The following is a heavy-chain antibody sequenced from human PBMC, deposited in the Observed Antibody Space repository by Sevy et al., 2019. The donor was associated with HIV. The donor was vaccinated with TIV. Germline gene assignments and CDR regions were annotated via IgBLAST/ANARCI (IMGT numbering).Heavy chain of an antibody. D-gene: IGHD6-19*01. CDR2: IYYSGSA. J-gene: IGHJ4*02. CDR1: GGSISTDTYY. Sequence: SETLSLTCTVSGGSISTDTYYWSWIRHHPKKGLEWIGYIYYSGSAYYNPSLKSRFTISVDTYKNKFSLNLNSVTAADMAIYYWGGAVKVAGTRWYFDLWGKGILVTVSS. V-gene: IGHV4-31*03. CDR3: GGAVKVAGTRWYFDL.